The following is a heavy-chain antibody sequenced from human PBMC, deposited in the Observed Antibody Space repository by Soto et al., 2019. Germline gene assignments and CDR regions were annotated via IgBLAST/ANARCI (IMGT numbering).Heavy chain of an antibody. CDR2: ISYDGSNK. V-gene: IGHV3-30*18. CDR3: AKDSPYFQH. Sequence: QVQLVESGGGVVQPGRSLRLSCAASGFTFSSYGMHWVRQAPGKGLEWVVVISYDGSNKYYADSVKGRFTISRDNSKNTLYLQMNSLRAEDTAVYYCAKDSPYFQHWGQGTLVTVSS. J-gene: IGHJ1*01. CDR1: GFTFSSYG.